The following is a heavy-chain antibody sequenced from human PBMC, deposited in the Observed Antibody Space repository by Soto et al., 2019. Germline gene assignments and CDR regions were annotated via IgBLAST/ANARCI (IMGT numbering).Heavy chain of an antibody. J-gene: IGHJ6*02. V-gene: IGHV4-39*01. CDR3: ASHYGSGSYYSYYYYGMDV. CDR1: GGSISSSSYY. D-gene: IGHD3-10*01. CDR2: IYYSGST. Sequence: ASETLSLTCTVSGGSISSSSYYWGWIRQPPGKGLEWIGSIYYSGSTYYNPSLKSRVTISVDTSKNQFSLKLSSVTAADTAVYYCASHYGSGSYYSYYYYGMDVWGQGTTVTVSS.